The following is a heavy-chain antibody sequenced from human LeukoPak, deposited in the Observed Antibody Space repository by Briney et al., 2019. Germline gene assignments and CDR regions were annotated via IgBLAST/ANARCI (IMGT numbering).Heavy chain of an antibody. V-gene: IGHV3-9*01. Sequence: GGSLRLSCAASGFTFDDYAMHWVRQAPGKGLEWVSGISWNSGSIGYADSVKGRFTISRDSAKNSLYLQMNSLRAEDTALYYCAKAGPEGYGMDVWGQGTTVTVSS. CDR3: AKAGPEGYGMDV. CDR2: ISWNSGSI. CDR1: GFTFDDYA. J-gene: IGHJ6*02. D-gene: IGHD2-8*02.